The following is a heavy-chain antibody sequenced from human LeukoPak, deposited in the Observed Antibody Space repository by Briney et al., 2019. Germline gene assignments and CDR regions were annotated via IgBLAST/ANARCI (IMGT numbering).Heavy chain of an antibody. V-gene: IGHV3-49*04. D-gene: IGHD4-17*01. Sequence: SGGFLRLSCTASGFTFGDFAMSWVRQAPGKGLEWVGFIRSQGYGGAPEYAASVKGRFSIARDDSKSIAYLQMSSLKVEDTGLHYCTRSTVIADSFDYWGQGILVTVSS. CDR1: GFTFGDFA. CDR2: IRSQGYGGAP. J-gene: IGHJ4*02. CDR3: TRSTVIADSFDY.